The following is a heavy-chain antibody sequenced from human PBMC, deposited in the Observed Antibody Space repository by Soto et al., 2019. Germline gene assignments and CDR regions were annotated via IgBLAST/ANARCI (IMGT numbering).Heavy chain of an antibody. Sequence: EVQLLESGGGLVQPGGSLRLSCAASGFTFSSYAMSWVRQAPGKGLEWVSAISGSGGSTYYADSVKGRFTISRDNSKNTLYLQMNSLRAEDTAVYYSAKVQDGDYGTNDYWGQGTLVTVSS. CDR1: GFTFSSYA. D-gene: IGHD4-17*01. V-gene: IGHV3-23*01. J-gene: IGHJ4*02. CDR3: AKVQDGDYGTNDY. CDR2: ISGSGGST.